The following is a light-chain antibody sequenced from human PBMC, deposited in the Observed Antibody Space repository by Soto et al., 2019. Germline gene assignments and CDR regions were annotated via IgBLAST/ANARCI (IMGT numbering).Light chain of an antibody. V-gene: IGKV2-30*02. J-gene: IGKJ1*01. CDR2: EVS. Sequence: DVVLTQSPLSLPVTLGQPASISCRSSQSLIHSDGSTYLSWFQQRPGQSPRRLIYEVSDLDSGVPDRFSRTASGTDFTLKISRVEAEDLRVYYCMQHTHFPSTFGQGTKVQIK. CDR1: QSLIHSDGSTY. CDR3: MQHTHFPST.